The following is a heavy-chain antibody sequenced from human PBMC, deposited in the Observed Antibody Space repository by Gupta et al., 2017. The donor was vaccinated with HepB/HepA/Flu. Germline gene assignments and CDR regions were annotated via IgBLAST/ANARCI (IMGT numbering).Heavy chain of an antibody. CDR3: ARAYSSKTNWYFDL. J-gene: IGHJ2*01. CDR2: INAGNGNT. CDR1: GYTFTSYA. D-gene: IGHD6-13*01. V-gene: IGHV1-3*01. Sequence: QVQLVQSGAEVKKPGASVKVSCKASGYTFTSYAMHWVRQAPGQRLEWMGWINAGNGNTKYSQKFQGRVTITRDTSASTAYMELSSLRSEDTAVYYCARAYSSKTNWYFDLWGRGTLVTVSS.